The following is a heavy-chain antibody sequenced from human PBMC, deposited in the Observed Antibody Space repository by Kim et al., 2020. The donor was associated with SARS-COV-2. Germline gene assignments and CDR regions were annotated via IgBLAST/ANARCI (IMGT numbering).Heavy chain of an antibody. J-gene: IGHJ4*02. CDR3: ARVSSTVTAKIDY. Sequence: YNPSIKSRVTISADTSKNQFSLNLDSGTAADSAVYYCARVSSTVTAKIDYWGQGTLVTVSS. D-gene: IGHD4-17*01. V-gene: IGHV4-31*02.